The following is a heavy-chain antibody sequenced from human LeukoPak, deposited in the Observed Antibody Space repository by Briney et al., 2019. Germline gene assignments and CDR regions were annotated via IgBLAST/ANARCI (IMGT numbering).Heavy chain of an antibody. V-gene: IGHV4-38-2*02. CDR3: ARDPRWLTPDSTSLSCYENYFDP. CDR1: GYSINNGYQ. J-gene: IGHJ5*02. D-gene: IGHD2-15*01. Sequence: SETLSLTCTVSGYSINNGYQWAWIRQSPGRGLEWIGSIYHDGGAHYNPSLSSRVVISVDTSNNQFSLRLSSVTVADTAVYYCARDPRWLTPDSTSLSCYENYFDPWGRGTLVTVSS. CDR2: IYHDGGA.